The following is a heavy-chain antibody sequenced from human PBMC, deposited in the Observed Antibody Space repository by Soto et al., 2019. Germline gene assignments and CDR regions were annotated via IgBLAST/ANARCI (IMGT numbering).Heavy chain of an antibody. V-gene: IGHV4-30-2*01. CDR3: ARMGGWFDP. Sequence: QLQLQESGSGLVKPSQTLSLTCAVSGGSISSGGYSWNWIRQPPGKGLEWIGYIYDNGNTYYSPSLKSRVTISVAKSRNQFSLKLTSLTAADTAVYFCARMGGWFDPWGQGTLVTVSA. CDR2: IYDNGNT. J-gene: IGHJ5*02. D-gene: IGHD3-16*01. CDR1: GGSISSGGYS.